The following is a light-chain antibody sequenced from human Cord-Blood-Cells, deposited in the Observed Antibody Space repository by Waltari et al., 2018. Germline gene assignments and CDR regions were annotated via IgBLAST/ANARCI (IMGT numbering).Light chain of an antibody. Sequence: EIVLTQYPGSLSSSPGERVTLSCRASQSVSRALACYQQKPGQAPRLLIFGASNRATGIPDRFSGSGSETDFSLTISRLEPEDFAVYYCQHYGRSPATFGRGTQLEIK. V-gene: IGKV3-20*01. CDR3: QHYGRSPAT. CDR1: QSVSRA. J-gene: IGKJ1*01. CDR2: GAS.